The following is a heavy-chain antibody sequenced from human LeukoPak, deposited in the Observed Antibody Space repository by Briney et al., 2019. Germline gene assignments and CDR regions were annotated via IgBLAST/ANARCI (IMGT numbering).Heavy chain of an antibody. D-gene: IGHD2-15*01. J-gene: IGHJ5*02. CDR3: AREVVVVAANSRFDP. CDR2: IGQDGSEK. CDR1: TFTSSSYW. V-gene: IGHV3-7*01. Sequence: GGSLRLSCAASTFTSSSYWMSWVRQAPGKGLEWVANIGQDGSEKYYVDSVKGRFTISRDNAKNSLYLQMNSLRAEDTAVYYCAREVVVVAANSRFDPWGQGTLVTVSS.